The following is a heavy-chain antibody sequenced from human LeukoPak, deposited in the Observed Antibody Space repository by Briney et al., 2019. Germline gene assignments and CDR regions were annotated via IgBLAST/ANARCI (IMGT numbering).Heavy chain of an antibody. V-gene: IGHV3-30-3*01. D-gene: IGHD5-12*01. J-gene: IGHJ6*02. Sequence: GRSLRLSCAASGFTFSSYAMPWVRQVPGKGLEWVAVISYDGSNKYYADSVKGRFTISRDNSKNTLYLQMNSLRAEDTAVYYCARESYDHRFYYYYGMDVWGQGTTVTVSS. CDR3: ARESYDHRFYYYYGMDV. CDR1: GFTFSSYA. CDR2: ISYDGSNK.